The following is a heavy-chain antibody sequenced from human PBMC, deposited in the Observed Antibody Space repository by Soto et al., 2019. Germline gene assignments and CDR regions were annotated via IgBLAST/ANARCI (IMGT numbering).Heavy chain of an antibody. CDR2: IIGSGGST. CDR1: GFTFSSCA. Sequence: GGSLRLSCAASGFTFSSCAMGWVRQAPGKGLEWVSDIIGSGGSTYYADSVKGRFTISRDNSKSTLYLQMNSLRAEDTALYYCAKGRSYYYYYGVDVWGQGTKVTVSS. V-gene: IGHV3-23*01. J-gene: IGHJ6*02. CDR3: AKGRSYYYYYGVDV.